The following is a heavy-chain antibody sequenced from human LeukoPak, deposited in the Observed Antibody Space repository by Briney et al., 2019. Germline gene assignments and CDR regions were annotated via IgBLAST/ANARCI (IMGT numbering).Heavy chain of an antibody. CDR2: IYYSGST. J-gene: IGHJ4*02. CDR3: AREGNYYDSSGYLDY. Sequence: SETLSLTCTVSGGSISSHYWSWIRQPPGKGLERIGYIYYSGSTNYNPSLKSRVTISVDTSKNQFSLKLSSVTAADTAVYYCAREGNYYDSSGYLDYWGQGTLVTVSS. CDR1: GGSISSHY. D-gene: IGHD3-22*01. V-gene: IGHV4-59*11.